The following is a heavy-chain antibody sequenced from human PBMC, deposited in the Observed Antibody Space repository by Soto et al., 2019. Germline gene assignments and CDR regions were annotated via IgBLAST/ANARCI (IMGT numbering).Heavy chain of an antibody. V-gene: IGHV3-53*01. Sequence: EVQLVESGGGLIQPGGSPRLSCAASGFTVSSNYMTWVRQAPGKGLEWVSIIWSAGLTYYADSVKGRFTISRDNSKNTLYLQMNSLRVEDSAVYYCARELPPDVWGQGTLVTVFS. CDR2: IWSAGLT. D-gene: IGHD2-15*01. CDR1: GFTVSSNY. J-gene: IGHJ4*02. CDR3: ARELPPDV.